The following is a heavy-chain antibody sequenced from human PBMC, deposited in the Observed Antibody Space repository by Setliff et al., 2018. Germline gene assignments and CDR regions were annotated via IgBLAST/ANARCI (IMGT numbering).Heavy chain of an antibody. CDR1: GGSISSGDYY. J-gene: IGHJ4*02. Sequence: PSETLSLPCTVSGGSISSGDYYWSWIRQPPGKGLEWIGYIYYSGSTYYNPSLKSRVTISVDTSKNQFSLKLSSVTAADTAVYYCAIMGGDSSGYYGVDYWGQGTLVTVSS. CDR2: IYYSGST. D-gene: IGHD3-22*01. V-gene: IGHV4-30-4*08. CDR3: AIMGGDSSGYYGVDY.